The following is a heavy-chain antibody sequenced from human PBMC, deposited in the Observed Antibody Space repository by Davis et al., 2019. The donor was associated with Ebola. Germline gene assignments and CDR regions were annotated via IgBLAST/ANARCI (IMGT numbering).Heavy chain of an antibody. V-gene: IGHV3-74*01. CDR2: IHGDGTTT. D-gene: IGHD5-24*01. Sequence: GESLKISCAASGFTFSSYAMSWVRQAPGEGLVWVSKIHGDGTTTTYADSVKGRFTISRDKAENTLYLQMNSLRADDTALYYCARIADGDRYWGSDYWGQGTQVTVSS. J-gene: IGHJ4*02. CDR3: ARIADGDRYWGSDY. CDR1: GFTFSSYA.